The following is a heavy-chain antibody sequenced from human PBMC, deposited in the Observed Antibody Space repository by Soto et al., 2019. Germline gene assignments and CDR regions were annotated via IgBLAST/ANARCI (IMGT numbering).Heavy chain of an antibody. CDR3: ARDHCSGGSCYQPYYYYYMDV. Sequence: GGSLRLSCAASGFTFSSYSMNWVRQAPGKGLEWVSYISSSSSTIYYADSVKGRFTISRDNAKNSLYLPMNSLRAEDTAVYYCARDHCSGGSCYQPYYYYYMDVWGKGTTVTVSS. J-gene: IGHJ6*03. CDR1: GFTFSSYS. D-gene: IGHD2-15*01. CDR2: ISSSSSTI. V-gene: IGHV3-48*01.